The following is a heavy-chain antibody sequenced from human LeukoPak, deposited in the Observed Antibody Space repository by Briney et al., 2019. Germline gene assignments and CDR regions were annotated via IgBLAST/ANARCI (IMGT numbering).Heavy chain of an antibody. CDR3: ARAGSGSYYPYDAFDT. CDR2: IYYSGST. Sequence: SETLSLTCTVSGGSISSYYWSWIRQPPGKGLEWIGYIYYSGSTNYNPSLKSRVTISVDTSKNQFSLKLSSVTAADTAVYYCARAGSGSYYPYDAFDTWGQGTMVTVSS. V-gene: IGHV4-59*01. D-gene: IGHD1-26*01. J-gene: IGHJ3*02. CDR1: GGSISSYY.